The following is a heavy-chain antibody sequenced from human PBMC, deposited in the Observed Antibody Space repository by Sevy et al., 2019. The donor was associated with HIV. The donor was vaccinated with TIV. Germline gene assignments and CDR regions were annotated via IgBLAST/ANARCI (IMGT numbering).Heavy chain of an antibody. D-gene: IGHD2-15*01. CDR3: AKADADCSGGTCYTAHYYYDLDV. Sequence: GGSLRLSCAASGFAFSDYAMHWVRQAPGKGLEWVAAISYAGDNKSFSDSVKGRFTVSKDNSKNTLYLEMNSLRAEDTAVYYCAKADADCSGGTCYTAHYYYDLDVWGRGATVTVSS. V-gene: IGHV3-30*18. CDR2: ISYAGDNK. J-gene: IGHJ6*02. CDR1: GFAFSDYA.